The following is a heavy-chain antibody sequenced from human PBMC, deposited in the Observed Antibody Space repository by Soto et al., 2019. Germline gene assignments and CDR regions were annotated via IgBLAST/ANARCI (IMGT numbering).Heavy chain of an antibody. Sequence: NPXETLSIRCNVSGGAIPGYYWNWIRQPPGKGLEWIGYVYFSGSTKYNPSLKSRVTILVDMSKNQFSLRLTSVTSADTAVYYCSRERGAVASTADAFDIWGQGTMVTVSS. V-gene: IGHV4-59*01. J-gene: IGHJ3*02. CDR2: VYFSGST. CDR3: SRERGAVASTADAFDI. D-gene: IGHD6-19*01. CDR1: GGAIPGYY.